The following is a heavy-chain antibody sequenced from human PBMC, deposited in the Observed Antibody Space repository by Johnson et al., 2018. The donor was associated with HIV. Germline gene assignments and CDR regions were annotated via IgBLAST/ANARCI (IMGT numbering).Heavy chain of an antibody. Sequence: QVQLVESGGGVVQPGGSLRLSCAASGFTFSSYAMHWVRQAPGKGLEWVAHVGHDGGIYPYAESVKGRFTVYRDNSKNTLYLQMNSLRAEDTAVYYCAKDRAARHDAFDIWGQGTMVTVSS. J-gene: IGHJ3*02. CDR2: VGHDGGIY. CDR3: AKDRAARHDAFDI. D-gene: IGHD6-6*01. V-gene: IGHV3-30-3*02. CDR1: GFTFSSYA.